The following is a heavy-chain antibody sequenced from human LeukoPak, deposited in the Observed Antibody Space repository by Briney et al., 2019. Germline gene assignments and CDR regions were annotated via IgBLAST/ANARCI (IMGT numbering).Heavy chain of an antibody. CDR3: ARAPPAYGDYLESYYFDY. Sequence: NPSETLSLTCAVSGGSISSSNWWSWVRQPPGKGLEWIGEIYHSGSTNYNPSLKSRVTISVDKSKNQFSLKLSSVTAADTAVYYCARAPPAYGDYLESYYFDYWGQGTLVTVSS. V-gene: IGHV4-4*02. D-gene: IGHD4-17*01. CDR2: IYHSGST. CDR1: GGSISSSNW. J-gene: IGHJ4*02.